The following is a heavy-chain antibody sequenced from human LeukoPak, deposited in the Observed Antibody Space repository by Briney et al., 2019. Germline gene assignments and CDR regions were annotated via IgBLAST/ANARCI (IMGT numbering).Heavy chain of an antibody. D-gene: IGHD5-18*01. CDR3: ARDQRADSYGPDAFDI. V-gene: IGHV3-21*01. Sequence: GGSLRLSCAASGFTFSSYAMSWVRQAPGKGLEWVSSISSSSGFIYYADSVKGRFTISRDNAKNSLYLQMNSLRAEDTAVYYCARDQRADSYGPDAFDIWGQGTMVTVSS. CDR2: ISSSSGFI. CDR1: GFTFSSYA. J-gene: IGHJ3*02.